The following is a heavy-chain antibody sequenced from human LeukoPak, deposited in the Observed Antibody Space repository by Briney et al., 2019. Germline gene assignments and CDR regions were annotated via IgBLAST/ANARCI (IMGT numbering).Heavy chain of an antibody. J-gene: IGHJ4*02. CDR3: ARDQGGYDSFDY. D-gene: IGHD5-12*01. V-gene: IGHV4-30-4*01. CDR2: IYYSGST. Sequence: KPSETLSLTCTVSGGSLSTYHWSWIRQPPGKGLEWIGYIYYSGSTYYNPSLKSRVTISVDTSKNQFSLKLSSVTAADTAVYYCARDQGGYDSFDYWGQGTLVTVSS. CDR1: GGSLSTYH.